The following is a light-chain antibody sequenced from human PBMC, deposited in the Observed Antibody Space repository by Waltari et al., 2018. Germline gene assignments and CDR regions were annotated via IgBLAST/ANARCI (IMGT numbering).Light chain of an antibody. V-gene: IGKV4-1*01. CDR1: PSIFYSSNNKNY. CDR3: QQYFGTPRT. Sequence: DIVMTQSPDSLAVSLGERATINCTSNPSIFYSSNNKNYLTWYQHKPGQPPKLLIYWASTRESGVPDRFSGGGSGTDFTLTISSLQAEDVAIYYCQQYFGTPRTFGGGTRVEIK. J-gene: IGKJ4*01. CDR2: WAS.